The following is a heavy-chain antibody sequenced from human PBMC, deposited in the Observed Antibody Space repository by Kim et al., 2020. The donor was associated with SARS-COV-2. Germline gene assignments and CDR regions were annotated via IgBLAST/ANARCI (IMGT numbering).Heavy chain of an antibody. CDR1: GFSLSTSGVG. V-gene: IGHV2-5*02. CDR3: AHAATSPSLWFGELFRDDAFDI. CDR2: IYWDDDK. Sequence: SGPTLVNPTQTLTLTCTFSGFSLSTSGVGVGWIRQPPGKALEWLALIYWDDDKRYSPSLKSRLTITKDTSKNQVVLTMTNMDPVDTATYYCAHAATSPSLWFGELFRDDAFDIWGQGTMVTVSS. D-gene: IGHD3-10*01. J-gene: IGHJ3*02.